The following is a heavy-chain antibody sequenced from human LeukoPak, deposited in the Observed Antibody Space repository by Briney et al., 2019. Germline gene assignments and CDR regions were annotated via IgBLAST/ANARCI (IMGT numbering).Heavy chain of an antibody. CDR3: ARFRGSAKGDY. J-gene: IGHJ4*02. CDR2: IYYSGSN. V-gene: IGHV4-59*01. CDR1: GGSISSYY. D-gene: IGHD3-10*01. Sequence: SETLSLTCTVSGGSISSYYWSWIRQPPGKGLEWIGYIYYSGSNNYNPSLKSRVTISVDMSKNQFSLKLSSVTAADTAVYYCARFRGSAKGDYWGQGTLVTVSS.